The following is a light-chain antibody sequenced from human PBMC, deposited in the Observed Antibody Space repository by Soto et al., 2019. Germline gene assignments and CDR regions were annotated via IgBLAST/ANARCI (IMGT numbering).Light chain of an antibody. Sequence: HSVLKQPASVSGSAVRWITISCTDTSSDVGGYNYVSWYQHHPGKAPKLIIYDVSNRPSGVSIRFSGSKSDNTASLTISGLQPEDEADYHCSSYTTSNTRQIVFGTGTKVTVL. J-gene: IGLJ1*01. V-gene: IGLV2-14*03. CDR1: SSDVGGYNY. CDR3: SSYTTSNTRQIV. CDR2: DVS.